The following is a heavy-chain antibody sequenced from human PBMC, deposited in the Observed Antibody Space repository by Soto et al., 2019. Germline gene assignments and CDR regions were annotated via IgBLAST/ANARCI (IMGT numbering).Heavy chain of an antibody. Sequence: QVQLVQSGAEVKKPGASVKVSCKASGYTFTSFYMHWVRQAPGQGLEWMGIINPSGTTTDYAQKVQGRVTMSRDTSPSTYYMELSSLTSADTAVYYCAKPQIARHYYYGMEVWGQGTAVIVSS. CDR3: AKPQIARHYYYGMEV. D-gene: IGHD6-13*01. J-gene: IGHJ6*02. CDR1: GYTFTSFY. CDR2: INPSGTTT. V-gene: IGHV1-46*01.